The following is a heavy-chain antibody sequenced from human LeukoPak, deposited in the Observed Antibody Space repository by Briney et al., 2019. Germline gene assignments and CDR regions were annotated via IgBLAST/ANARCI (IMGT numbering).Heavy chain of an antibody. CDR3: ARGPRLQLGDFDY. CDR1: GGSISSGSYY. CDR2: IYTSGST. D-gene: IGHD5-24*01. V-gene: IGHV4-61*02. Sequence: TSETLTLTCTVSGGSISSGSYYWSWIRQPAGKGLEWIGRIYTSGSTNYNPSLKSRVTISVDTSKNQFSLKLSSVTAADTAVYYCARGPRLQLGDFDYWGQGTLVTVSS. J-gene: IGHJ4*02.